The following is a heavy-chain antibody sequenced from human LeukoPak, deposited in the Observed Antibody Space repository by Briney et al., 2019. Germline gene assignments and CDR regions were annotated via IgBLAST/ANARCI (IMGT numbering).Heavy chain of an antibody. CDR1: GGSISSGGHY. V-gene: IGHV4-61*02. D-gene: IGHD4-17*01. Sequence: PSQTLSLTCTVSGGSISSGGHYWSWIRQPAGKGLEYLGRISSTGSTNYNPSLRSRVTISADTSKNHFSLKLTSVTAADTAVYYCARRPDYGDSVRSPGAFDIWGQGTMVTVSS. CDR2: ISSTGST. J-gene: IGHJ3*02. CDR3: ARRPDYGDSVRSPGAFDI.